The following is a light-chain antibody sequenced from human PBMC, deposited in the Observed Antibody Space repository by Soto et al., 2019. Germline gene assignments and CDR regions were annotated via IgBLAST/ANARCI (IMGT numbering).Light chain of an antibody. Sequence: DIQLTQSPSSLSASVGDRVTITCRASQGISNLLAWHQQKPGKAPKSLIKTTSILQSGVPSRFSGSGSETDFTLTISGLHPEDFATYYCQQYSAYPRTFGQGTRLELK. J-gene: IGKJ5*01. V-gene: IGKV1-16*01. CDR2: TTS. CDR3: QQYSAYPRT. CDR1: QGISNL.